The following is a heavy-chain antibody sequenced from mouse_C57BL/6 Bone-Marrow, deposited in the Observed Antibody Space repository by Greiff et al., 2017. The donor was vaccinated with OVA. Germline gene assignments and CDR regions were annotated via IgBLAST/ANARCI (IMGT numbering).Heavy chain of an antibody. CDR2: IWTGGGT. CDR3: DREGGTTVVATPYWYFDV. D-gene: IGHD1-1*01. Sequence: VKVVEPGPGLAAPSQRLTITCTVSGFSLPSSAISWVRQPPGKGLEWIGVIWTGGGTNYNLALKSRMSICKDNSKSQVFLKMNRLQTEDTARCYGDREGGTTVVATPYWYFDVWGTGTTVTVSS. J-gene: IGHJ1*03. CDR1: GFSLPSSA. V-gene: IGHV2-9-1*01.